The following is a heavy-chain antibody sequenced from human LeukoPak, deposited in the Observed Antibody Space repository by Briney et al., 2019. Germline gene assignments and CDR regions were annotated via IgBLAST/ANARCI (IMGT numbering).Heavy chain of an antibody. V-gene: IGHV3-74*01. D-gene: IGHD4-17*01. Sequence: GGSLTLSCAASGITFSSYWVHWVRQAPGKGLVWVSRINSDGSITSYADSVKGRFTISRDNAKNTLYLQMNSLRADDTAVYYCARGGDYGDFGYWGQGTLVTVSS. CDR1: GITFSSYW. CDR2: INSDGSIT. CDR3: ARGGDYGDFGY. J-gene: IGHJ4*02.